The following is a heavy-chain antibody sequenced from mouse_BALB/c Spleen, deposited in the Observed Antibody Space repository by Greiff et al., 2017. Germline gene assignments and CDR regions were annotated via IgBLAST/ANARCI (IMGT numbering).Heavy chain of an antibody. CDR3: AREGSYRSYLDY. J-gene: IGHJ2*01. CDR2: IRNKANGYTT. D-gene: IGHD2-14*01. Sequence: EVQVVESGGGLVQPGGSLRLSCATSGFTFTDYYMSWVRQPPGKALEWLGFIRNKANGYTTEYSASVKGRFTISRDNSQSILYLQMNTLRAEDSATYYCAREGSYRSYLDYWGQGTTLTVSS. CDR1: GFTFTDYY. V-gene: IGHV7-3*02.